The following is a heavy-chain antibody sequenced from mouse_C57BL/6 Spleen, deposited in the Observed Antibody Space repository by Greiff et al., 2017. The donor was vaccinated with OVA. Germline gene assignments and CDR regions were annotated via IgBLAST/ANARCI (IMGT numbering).Heavy chain of an antibody. CDR1: GYTFTSYW. CDR3: ARATTVVATDWFAY. CDR2: IDPSDSYT. V-gene: IGHV1-69*01. J-gene: IGHJ3*01. D-gene: IGHD1-1*01. Sequence: QVQLQQPGAELVMPGASVKLSCKASGYTFTSYWMHWVKQRPGQGLEWIGEIDPSDSYTNYNQKFKGKSTLTVDKSSSTAYMQLSSLTSEDSAVYYGARATTVVATDWFAYWGQGTLVTVSA.